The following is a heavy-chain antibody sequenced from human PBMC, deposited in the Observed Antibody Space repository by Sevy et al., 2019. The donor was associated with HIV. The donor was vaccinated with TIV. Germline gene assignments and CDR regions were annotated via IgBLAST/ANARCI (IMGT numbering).Heavy chain of an antibody. CDR2: ISAYNDNT. CDR3: ARNGPGIAAAGSLDY. Sequence: ASVKVSCKASGYTFTSYGISWVRQAPGQGLEWMGWISAYNDNTNYAQKLQGRVTMTTDTSTSTAYMELRSLRSDDTAVYYCARNGPGIAAAGSLDYWGQGTLVTVSS. D-gene: IGHD6-13*01. CDR1: GYTFTSYG. V-gene: IGHV1-18*01. J-gene: IGHJ4*02.